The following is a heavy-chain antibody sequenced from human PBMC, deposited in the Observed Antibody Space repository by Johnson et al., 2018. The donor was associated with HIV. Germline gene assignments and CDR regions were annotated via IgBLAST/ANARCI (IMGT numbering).Heavy chain of an antibody. J-gene: IGHJ3*02. Sequence: QVQLVESGGGVVQPGRSLRLSCAASGFTFSYYSMHWVRQAPGKGLEWVAVISYDGSNKYYADSVKGRFTISRDNSKNTLYLQMSSLRVEDTAVYCCARVTKYYFDSSVDAFDIWGQGTVVTVSS. CDR3: ARVTKYYFDSSVDAFDI. CDR1: GFTFSYYS. V-gene: IGHV3-30-3*01. D-gene: IGHD3-22*01. CDR2: ISYDGSNK.